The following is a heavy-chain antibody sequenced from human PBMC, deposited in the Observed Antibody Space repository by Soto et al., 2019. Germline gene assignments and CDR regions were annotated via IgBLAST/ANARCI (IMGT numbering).Heavy chain of an antibody. V-gene: IGHV1-46*01. J-gene: IGHJ4*02. CDR2: INPSDGST. D-gene: IGHD4-17*01. Sequence: QVFLVQSGAEVKKPGASVKVSCKTSGYTFTTYYMHWVRQAPGQGLEWMGVINPSDGSTYSAQKFQGXVXVXRXXSTSTVYLELSSLRAEDSAMYYCVRDRFGYGDSGDWGQGTLVPVSS. CDR1: GYTFTTYY. CDR3: VRDRFGYGDSGD.